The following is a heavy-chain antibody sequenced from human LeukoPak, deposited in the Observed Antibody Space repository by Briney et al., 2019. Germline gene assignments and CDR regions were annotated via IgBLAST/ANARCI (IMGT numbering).Heavy chain of an antibody. Sequence: GGSLRLSCAASGFTFSSYWMSWVRQAPGKGLEWVANIKQDGSEKYYVDSVKGRFTISRDNAKNSLYLQMNSLRAEDTAVYYCARCLKVYSSSWYGFDYWGQGTLVTVSS. CDR1: GFTFSSYW. CDR3: ARCLKVYSSSWYGFDY. D-gene: IGHD6-13*01. J-gene: IGHJ4*02. CDR2: IKQDGSEK. V-gene: IGHV3-7*01.